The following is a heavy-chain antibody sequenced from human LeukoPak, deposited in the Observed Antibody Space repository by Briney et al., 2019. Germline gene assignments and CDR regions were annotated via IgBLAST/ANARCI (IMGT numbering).Heavy chain of an antibody. CDR3: VRDQGGAVSY. V-gene: IGHV3-48*03. CDR2: ISSSGSTI. CDR1: GFTFSSYE. J-gene: IGHJ4*02. Sequence: PGGSLRLSCAASGFTFSSYEMNWVRQAPGKGLEWVSYISSSGSTIYYADSVTGRFIISRDNAKNSLFLQMNSLRAEDTAVYYCVRDQGGAVSYWGQGTLVTVPS. D-gene: IGHD3-16*01.